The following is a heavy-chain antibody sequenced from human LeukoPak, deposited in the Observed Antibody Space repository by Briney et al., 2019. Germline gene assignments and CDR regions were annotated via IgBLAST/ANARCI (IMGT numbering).Heavy chain of an antibody. D-gene: IGHD1-26*01. CDR2: IYYSGST. CDR3: ARLGGRRFDY. J-gene: IGHJ4*02. V-gene: IGHV4-59*12. Sequence: PSETLSLTCTVSGVSISTYYWSWIRQPPGKGLEWIGYIYYSGSTNYHPSLKSRVTISVDTSKNQFSLKLSSVTAADTAVYYCARLGGRRFDYWGQGTLVTVSS. CDR1: GVSISTYY.